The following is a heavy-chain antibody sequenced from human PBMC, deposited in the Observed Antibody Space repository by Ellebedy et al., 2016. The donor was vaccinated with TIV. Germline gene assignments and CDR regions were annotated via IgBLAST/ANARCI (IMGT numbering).Heavy chain of an antibody. CDR1: AGSVTSGSYF. V-gene: IGHV4-61*01. J-gene: IGHJ4*02. D-gene: IGHD6-13*01. Sequence: MPSETLSLTCTVSAGSVTSGSYFWSWIRQPPGKGLEWIGYFHHSGRTNYNRSLKSRLTISIDTSKNQFSLKLSSASEADTAVYYCARALRGEAAADPYYFDYWGQGTLVTVSS. CDR3: ARALRGEAAADPYYFDY. CDR2: FHHSGRT.